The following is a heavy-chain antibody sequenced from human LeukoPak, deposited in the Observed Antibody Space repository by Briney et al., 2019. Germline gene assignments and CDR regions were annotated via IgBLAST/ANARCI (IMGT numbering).Heavy chain of an antibody. D-gene: IGHD6-19*01. J-gene: IGHJ4*02. CDR3: ARGDNSGWYFYYSDY. Sequence: PGGSLRLSCSASGFIFGSCAMTWVRQAPGKGLEWVSSISAAGSNIQYADSVKGRFTISRDNSKTTLYLQMNSLSAEDTAVYYCARGDNSGWYFYYSDYWGQGTLVTVSS. V-gene: IGHV3-23*01. CDR1: GFIFGSCA. CDR2: ISAAGSNI.